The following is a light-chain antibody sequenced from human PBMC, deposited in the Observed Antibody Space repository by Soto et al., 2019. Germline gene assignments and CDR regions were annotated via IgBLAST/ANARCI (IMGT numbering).Light chain of an antibody. J-gene: IGKJ2*01. CDR1: QSISNS. V-gene: IGKV1-39*01. CDR3: QPTFSPPYT. Sequence: DIQMTQSLSSLSASVGDTVTITCRASQSISNSLSWYQQKPGKAPKFLIYVASTLQRGVPSRFSGRGSGTDFTLTISSLQPEDVATYYCQPTFSPPYTFGQGTKLEIK. CDR2: VAS.